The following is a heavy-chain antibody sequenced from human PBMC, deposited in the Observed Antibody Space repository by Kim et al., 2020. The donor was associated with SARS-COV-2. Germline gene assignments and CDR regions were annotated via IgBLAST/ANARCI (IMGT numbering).Heavy chain of an antibody. CDR1: GYTFTSYA. CDR3: ARDVKAAAEPSVVDY. CDR2: INAGNGNT. Sequence: ASVKVSCKASGYTFTSYAMHWVRQAPGQRLEWMGWINAGNGNTKYSQKFQGRVTITRDTSASTAYMELSSLRSEDTAVYYCARDVKAAAEPSVVDYWGQGTLVTVSS. D-gene: IGHD6-13*01. V-gene: IGHV1-3*01. J-gene: IGHJ4*02.